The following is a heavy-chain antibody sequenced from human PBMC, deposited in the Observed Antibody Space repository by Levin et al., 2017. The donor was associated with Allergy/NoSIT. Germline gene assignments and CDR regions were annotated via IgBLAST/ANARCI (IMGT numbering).Heavy chain of an antibody. CDR3: ARGRVGHTTPFDY. J-gene: IGHJ4*02. V-gene: IGHV4-31*03. CDR1: GGPVNSGSYY. Sequence: PSETLSLTCSVSGGPVNSGSYYWSWIRQFPVKGLEWVGYIMYNGDSFYNPSLKSRVTISTDKSRNQFSLKLDSVTAADTAIYYCARGRVGHTTPFDYWGRGTLVTVSS. CDR2: IMYNGDS. D-gene: IGHD1-26*01.